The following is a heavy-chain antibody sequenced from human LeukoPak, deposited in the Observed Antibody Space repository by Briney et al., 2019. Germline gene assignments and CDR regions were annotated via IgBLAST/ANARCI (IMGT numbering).Heavy chain of an antibody. D-gene: IGHD4-17*01. CDR3: ARDRDGDFAY. Sequence: ASVKVSCKTSGFTFINSGFNWVRQAPGQGLEWLGLISTYNGNVHYAQRLQGRVTMTRDTSISTTYMELSRLRSDDTAAYYCARDRDGDFAYWGQGTLVTVSS. V-gene: IGHV1-18*01. J-gene: IGHJ4*02. CDR2: ISTYNGNV. CDR1: GFTFINSG.